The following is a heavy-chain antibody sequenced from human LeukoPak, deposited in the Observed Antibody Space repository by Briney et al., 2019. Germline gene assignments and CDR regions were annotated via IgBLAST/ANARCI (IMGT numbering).Heavy chain of an antibody. V-gene: IGHV3-66*01. Sequence: SGGSLRLSCAASGFTVSSNYMSWVRQAPGKGLEWVSVIYSSGGTYYAGSVKGRFTISRDNSKNTLYLQMNSLRAEDTAVYYCARDSVAGTGDYWGQGTLVTVSS. CDR1: GFTVSSNY. CDR2: IYSSGGT. CDR3: ARDSVAGTGDY. D-gene: IGHD6-19*01. J-gene: IGHJ4*02.